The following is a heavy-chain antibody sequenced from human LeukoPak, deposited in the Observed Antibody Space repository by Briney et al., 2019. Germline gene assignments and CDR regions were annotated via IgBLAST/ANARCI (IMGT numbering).Heavy chain of an antibody. Sequence: GRSLRLSCAPSRHTFSNYAMSWVRQAPGKGLEWVSAISGSGGSTYYADSVKGRFTISRDNSKNTLYLQMKRLRADETAVYYCATPETTVTTYYFDYWGQGTLVTVSS. D-gene: IGHD4-17*01. V-gene: IGHV3-23*01. J-gene: IGHJ4*02. CDR3: ATPETTVTTYYFDY. CDR1: RHTFSNYA. CDR2: ISGSGGST.